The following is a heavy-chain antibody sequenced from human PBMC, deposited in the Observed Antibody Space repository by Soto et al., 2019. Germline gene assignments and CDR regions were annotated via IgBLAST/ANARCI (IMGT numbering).Heavy chain of an antibody. J-gene: IGHJ4*02. CDR1: GGTFSSYA. CDR3: ARDSWLAARNYFDY. Sequence: SVKVSCKASGGTFSSYAISWVRQAPGQGPEWMGGIIPIFGTANYAQKFQGRVTITADESTSTAYMELSSLRSEDTAVYYCARDSWLAARNYFDYWGQGTLVTVSS. CDR2: IIPIFGTA. D-gene: IGHD6-25*01. V-gene: IGHV1-69*13.